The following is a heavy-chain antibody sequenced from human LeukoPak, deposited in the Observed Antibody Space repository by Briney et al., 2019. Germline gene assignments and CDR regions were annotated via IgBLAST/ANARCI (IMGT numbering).Heavy chain of an antibody. CDR1: GFTFSSYS. V-gene: IGHV3-21*01. J-gene: IGHJ4*02. D-gene: IGHD5-18*01. Sequence: GGSLRLSCAASGFTFSSYSMNWVRQAPGKGLERVSSIGSSSSYIYYADSVKGRFTISRDNAKNSLHLQMNSLRAEDTAVYYCAASTKHTAMVDYWGQGTLVTVSS. CDR3: AASTKHTAMVDY. CDR2: IGSSSSYI.